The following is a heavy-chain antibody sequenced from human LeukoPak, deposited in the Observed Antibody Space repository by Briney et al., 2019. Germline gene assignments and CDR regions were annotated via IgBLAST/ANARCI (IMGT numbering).Heavy chain of an antibody. V-gene: IGHV3-30*02. J-gene: IGHJ4*02. D-gene: IGHD2-2*01. CDR2: MRYDGSSK. CDR3: AKEGYCSSTSCPAPFDY. CDR1: GFTFSSYS. Sequence: GGSLRLSCAASGFTFSSYSMNWVRQAPGKGLEWVAFMRYDGSSKFYTDSVKGRFTISRDNSKNTLYLQMNSLRAEDTAVYYCAKEGYCSSTSCPAPFDYWGQGTLVTVSS.